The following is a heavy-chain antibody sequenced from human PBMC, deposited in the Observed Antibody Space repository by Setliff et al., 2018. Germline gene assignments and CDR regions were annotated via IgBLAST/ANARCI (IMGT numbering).Heavy chain of an antibody. Sequence: GASVKVSCKASGNRFTDYFLHWVRQAPGQGLEWMGWINPNNGDTKSAQKFQGRLTMTRDTSISTAYMELSGLTSADTAIYYCIVNMVRPVTGLDSWGPGTLVTVSS. CDR2: INPNNGDT. CDR3: IVNMVRPVTGLDS. D-gene: IGHD2-15*01. V-gene: IGHV1-2*02. CDR1: GNRFTDYF. J-gene: IGHJ4*02.